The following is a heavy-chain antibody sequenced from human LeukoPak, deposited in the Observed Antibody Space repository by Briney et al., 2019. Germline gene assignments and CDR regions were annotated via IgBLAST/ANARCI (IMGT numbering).Heavy chain of an antibody. V-gene: IGHV3-23*01. Sequence: GGSLRLSCAASGFTFSNYVMSWVRQAPGKGLEWVSGISGSGGSAFYADSVKGRFTISRDNSKNTLYLEMNSLRAEDTALFYCAKSGDQVTVTKLDYWGQRTLVTVSS. CDR2: ISGSGGSA. CDR3: AKSGDQVTVTKLDY. D-gene: IGHD4-17*01. J-gene: IGHJ4*02. CDR1: GFTFSNYV.